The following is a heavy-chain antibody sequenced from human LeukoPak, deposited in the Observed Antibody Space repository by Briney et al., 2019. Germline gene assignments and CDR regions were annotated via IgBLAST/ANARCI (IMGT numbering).Heavy chain of an antibody. Sequence: GGSLRLSCAASGFTFSSYGMHWVRQAPGKGLEWVAIIWYGGGDKYYVDSVKGRFTISRDDSKNTLYLQMNSLRAEDTAVYYCAKDSVFSGWYWMGPFDYWGQGTLVTVSS. CDR1: GFTFSSYG. CDR3: AKDSVFSGWYWMGPFDY. CDR2: IWYGGGDK. J-gene: IGHJ4*02. D-gene: IGHD6-19*01. V-gene: IGHV3-33*06.